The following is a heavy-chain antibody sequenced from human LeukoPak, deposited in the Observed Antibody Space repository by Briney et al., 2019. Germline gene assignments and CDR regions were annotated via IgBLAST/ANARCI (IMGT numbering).Heavy chain of an antibody. CDR3: ARDDRSSWYRWFDP. CDR2: VSHDGGIK. Sequence: PGGSLRLSCAASGFTFSSFTMHWVRQAPGKGLEWVAVVSHDGGIKYYADSVRGRFTISRDSSKDTIYLQMNSLRAEDTAVYYCARDDRSSWYRWFDPWGQGTLVTVSS. CDR1: GFTFSSFT. D-gene: IGHD6-13*01. V-gene: IGHV3-30-3*01. J-gene: IGHJ5*02.